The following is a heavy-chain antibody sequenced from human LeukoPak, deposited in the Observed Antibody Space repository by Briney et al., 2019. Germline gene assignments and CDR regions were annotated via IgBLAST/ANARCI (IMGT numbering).Heavy chain of an antibody. D-gene: IGHD6-19*01. V-gene: IGHV3-9*01. CDR1: GFIFSDHW. CDR3: AKDNRRHYTSGPNPDSLH. Sequence: GGSLRLSCAASGFIFSDHWMHWVRHPPGKGLEWVSGISWNSGTIDYADSVRGRFTISRDNAKNSLYLQMDSLRVEDTAFYYCAKDNRRHYTSGPNPDSLHWGQGALVTVSS. J-gene: IGHJ4*02. CDR2: ISWNSGTI.